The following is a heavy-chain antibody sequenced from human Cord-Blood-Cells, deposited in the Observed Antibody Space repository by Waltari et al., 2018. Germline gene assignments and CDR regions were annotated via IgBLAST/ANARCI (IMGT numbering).Heavy chain of an antibody. CDR2: IITILGIA. V-gene: IGHV1-69*09. CDR3: ARDADIVVVPAAPHYAFDI. J-gene: IGHJ3*02. Sequence: QVQLVQSGAEVKKPGSSVKVSCKASGGTFSSYAISWVRQAPGQGLEWMGRIITILGIANYALKFRGRVTITADKSTSTAYMELSSLRSEDTAVYYCARDADIVVVPAAPHYAFDIWGQGTMVTVSS. D-gene: IGHD2-2*01. CDR1: GGTFSSYA.